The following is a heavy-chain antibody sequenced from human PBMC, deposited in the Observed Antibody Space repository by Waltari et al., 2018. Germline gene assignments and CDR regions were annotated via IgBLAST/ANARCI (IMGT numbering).Heavy chain of an antibody. Sequence: QVQLVESGGGLVKPGGSLGLSCAASGFTFSDYYRMWIRQAPGKGLEGGSHTSSSTNYTNYAVSVKGRFTIFRDNAKNSLYLQMNSLRSDDTAVYYCARGRGIASSAPDYWCQGTLVTVSS. V-gene: IGHV3-11*06. J-gene: IGHJ4*02. CDR1: GFTFSDYY. D-gene: IGHD6-13*01. CDR3: ARGRGIASSAPDY. CDR2: TSSSTNYT.